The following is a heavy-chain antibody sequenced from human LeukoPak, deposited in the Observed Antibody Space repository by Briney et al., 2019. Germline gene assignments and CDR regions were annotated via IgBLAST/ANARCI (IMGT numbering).Heavy chain of an antibody. J-gene: IGHJ6*02. D-gene: IGHD2-2*01. V-gene: IGHV3-33*01. CDR3: ARDQVPAARGVGYYYGMDV. CDR1: GFTFSSYG. CDR2: IWYDGSNK. Sequence: GGSLRLSFAASGFTFSSYGMHWGRQAPGKGLEWVALIWYDGSNKYYADSVKGRFTISRDNSKNTLYLQMNSLRAEDTAVYYCARDQVPAARGVGYYYGMDVWGQGTTVTVSS.